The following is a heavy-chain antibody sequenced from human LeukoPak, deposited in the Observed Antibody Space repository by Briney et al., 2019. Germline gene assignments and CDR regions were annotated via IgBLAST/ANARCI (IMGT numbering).Heavy chain of an antibody. CDR2: VYASGST. CDR3: EKDGAGTFSDY. J-gene: IGHJ4*02. CDR1: GGSFSSHC. V-gene: IGHV4-4*07. Sequence: ETLSLTCIGSGGSFSSHCWSLTRQSAGKGLEYIGRVYASGSTDYSPSVQSRVTMSVDTYKNQFSLKLTSVTAADTAMYYCEKDGAGTFSDYWGQGTLVTVSS. D-gene: IGHD1/OR15-1a*01.